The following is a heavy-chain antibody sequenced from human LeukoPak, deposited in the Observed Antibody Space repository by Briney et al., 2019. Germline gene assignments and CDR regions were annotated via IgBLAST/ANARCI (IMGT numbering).Heavy chain of an antibody. CDR2: ISGSGGST. D-gene: IGHD3-22*01. CDR1: GFTFSSYA. V-gene: IGHV3-23*01. Sequence: GGSLRLSCAASGFTFSSYAMSWVRQAPGKGLEWVSAISGSGGSTYYADSVKGRFTISRDNSKNTLYLQMNSLRAEDTAVYYCAREIETYYYDSSGYSQTGYFDYWGQGTLVTVSS. J-gene: IGHJ4*02. CDR3: AREIETYYYDSSGYSQTGYFDY.